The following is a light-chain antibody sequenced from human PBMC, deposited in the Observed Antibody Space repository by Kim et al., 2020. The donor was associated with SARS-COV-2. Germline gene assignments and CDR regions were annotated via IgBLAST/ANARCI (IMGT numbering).Light chain of an antibody. CDR2: GKN. Sequence: SSELTHDPAVSVDLGQTVRITCQGDSLRSYYATWYQQKPGQAPIVVIYGKNNRPSGIPDRFSGSSSGDTASLTITGTQAGDEADYYCNSRGSNDNVLFGGGTKLTVL. J-gene: IGLJ2*01. CDR1: SLRSYY. CDR3: NSRGSNDNVL. V-gene: IGLV3-19*01.